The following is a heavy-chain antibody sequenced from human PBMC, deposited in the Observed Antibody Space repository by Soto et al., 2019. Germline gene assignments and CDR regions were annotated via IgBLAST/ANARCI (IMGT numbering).Heavy chain of an antibody. V-gene: IGHV3-7*01. J-gene: IGHJ4*02. CDR1: GFTFGSYW. D-gene: IGHD2-21*02. CDR3: ARAGYCGPGCYYYFDY. CDR2: IKPDGSAT. Sequence: EVQLVESGGGLVQPGGSLRLSCAVSGFTFGSYWMNWVRLIPGKGLEWVAYIKPDGSATYYVDSVKGRFTISRDNVKNSLYLQMNSLRVEDTSVYYCARAGYCGPGCYYYFDYWGQGTLVTVSS.